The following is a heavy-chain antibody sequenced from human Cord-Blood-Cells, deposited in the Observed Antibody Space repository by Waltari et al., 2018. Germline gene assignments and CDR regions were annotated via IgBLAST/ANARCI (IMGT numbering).Heavy chain of an antibody. Sequence: QVQPVQSGAEVKKPGASVKVSCKASGYTSTGSYMHWVRQPPGQGLEWMGRINPNSGGTNYAQKFQGRVTMTRDTSISTAYMELSRLRSDDTAVYYCARARCTGGVCYDAFDIWGQGTMVTVSS. V-gene: IGHV1-2*06. D-gene: IGHD2-8*02. CDR2: INPNSGGT. CDR3: ARARCTGGVCYDAFDI. J-gene: IGHJ3*02. CDR1: GYTSTGSY.